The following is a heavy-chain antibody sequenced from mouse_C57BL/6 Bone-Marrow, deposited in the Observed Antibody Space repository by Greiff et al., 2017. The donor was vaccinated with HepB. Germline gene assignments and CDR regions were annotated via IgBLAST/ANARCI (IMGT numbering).Heavy chain of an antibody. D-gene: IGHD2-10*02. Sequence: EVQWVESGGGLVKPGGSLKLSCAASGFTFSSYAMSWVRQTPEKRLEWVATISDGGSYTYYPDNVKGRFTISRDNAKNNLYLQMSHLKSEDTAMYYCARGPSGYAMDYWGQGTSVTVSS. CDR2: ISDGGSYT. CDR3: ARGPSGYAMDY. CDR1: GFTFSSYA. V-gene: IGHV5-4*01. J-gene: IGHJ4*01.